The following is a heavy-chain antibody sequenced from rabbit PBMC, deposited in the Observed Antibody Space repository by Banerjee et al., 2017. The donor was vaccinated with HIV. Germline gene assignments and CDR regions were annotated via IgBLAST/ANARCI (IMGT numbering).Heavy chain of an antibody. Sequence: QSLEESGGDLVKPGGSLTLSCKASGFDFSSYYMSWVRQAPGKGLEWIGTIYAGKGRSYFASWVNGRFTISSHNAQNTLYLHLNSLTAADTATYFCARDLAAVTGWNFGLWGQGTLVTVS. CDR1: GFDFSSYY. CDR3: ARDLAAVTGWNFGL. J-gene: IGHJ3*01. D-gene: IGHD7-1*01. CDR2: IYAGKGRS. V-gene: IGHV1S7*01.